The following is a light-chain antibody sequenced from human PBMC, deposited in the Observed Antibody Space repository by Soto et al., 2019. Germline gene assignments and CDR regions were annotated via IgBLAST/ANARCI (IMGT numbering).Light chain of an antibody. Sequence: QSALTQPASVSLSPGQSITISCTGTSSDVGGYNYVSWYQQHPGKGPKLMIYEVSNRPSGVSNRFSGSKSGNTATLTISGLQAEDEADYYCSSYTSTTTRVFGTGTKVTVL. J-gene: IGLJ1*01. CDR1: SSDVGGYNY. CDR3: SSYTSTTTRV. V-gene: IGLV2-14*03. CDR2: EVS.